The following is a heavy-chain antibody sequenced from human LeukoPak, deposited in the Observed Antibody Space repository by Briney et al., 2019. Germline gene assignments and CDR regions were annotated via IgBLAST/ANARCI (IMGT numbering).Heavy chain of an antibody. CDR1: GASLGSYY. D-gene: IGHD3-22*01. J-gene: IGHJ4*02. CDR2: IYYSGST. Sequence: PSETLSLTCAVSGASLGSYYWGWIRQPPGKGLEWIGSIYYSGSTYYNPSLKSRVTISVDTSKNQFSLKLSSVTAADTAVYYCASGITMIVVVTPQDYFDYWGQGTLVTVSS. V-gene: IGHV4-39*07. CDR3: ASGITMIVVVTPQDYFDY.